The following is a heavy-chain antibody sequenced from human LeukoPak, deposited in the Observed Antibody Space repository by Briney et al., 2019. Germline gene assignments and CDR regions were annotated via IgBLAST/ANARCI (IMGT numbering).Heavy chain of an antibody. D-gene: IGHD4-17*01. CDR3: GRDPNGDYVGAFEF. CDR1: GFTFSTFA. J-gene: IGHJ3*01. V-gene: IGHV3-23*01. Sequence: GGSLRLSCVASGFTFSTFAMTWVRQAPGKGLEWVSSIGGSGSNPNYADSVRGRFTTSRDNSKNTLCLQMNRLTAEDTAVYYCGRDPNGDYVGAFEFRGQGTLVSVS. CDR2: IGGSGSNP.